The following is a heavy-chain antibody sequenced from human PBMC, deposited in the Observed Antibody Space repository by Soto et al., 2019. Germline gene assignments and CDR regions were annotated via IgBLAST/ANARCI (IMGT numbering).Heavy chain of an antibody. Sequence: QVHLQQSGPGLAKPSETLSLSCTVSGGSMTSYYWTWIRRAAGKGLEWIGRVYSSGGTHYNPSLKSRVTISLDTSKNQFSLRLSSVTEADTAVYFCARGQRFSDWFDPWGQGTLVNVSS. CDR2: VYSSGGT. V-gene: IGHV4-4*07. CDR1: GGSMTSYY. J-gene: IGHJ5*02. D-gene: IGHD3-3*01. CDR3: ARGQRFSDWFDP.